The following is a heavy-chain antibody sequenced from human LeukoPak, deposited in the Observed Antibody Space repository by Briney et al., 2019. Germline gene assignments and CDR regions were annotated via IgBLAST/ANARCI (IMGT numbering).Heavy chain of an antibody. D-gene: IGHD6-19*01. CDR3: ARGPDSSGGD. Sequence: SETLSLTCTVSGGSISSSSYYWGWIRQPPGKGLEWIGSIYYSGSTYYNPSLKSRVTISVDTSKNQFSLKLSSVTAADTAVYYCARGPDSSGGDWGQGTLVTVSS. V-gene: IGHV4-39*07. CDR1: GGSISSSSYY. CDR2: IYYSGST. J-gene: IGHJ4*02.